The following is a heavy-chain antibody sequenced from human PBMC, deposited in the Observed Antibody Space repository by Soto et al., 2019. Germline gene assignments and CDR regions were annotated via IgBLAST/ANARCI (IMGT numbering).Heavy chain of an antibody. D-gene: IGHD3-22*01. V-gene: IGHV3-30-3*01. Sequence: PGGSLRLSCAASGFTFSSYAMHWVRQAPGKGLEWVAVISYDGSNKYYADSVKGRFTISRDNSKNTLYLQMNSLRAEDTAVYYCARDPEISRGYASGRYYYYGMDVWGQGTTVTVSS. CDR2: ISYDGSNK. J-gene: IGHJ6*02. CDR3: ARDPEISRGYASGRYYYYGMDV. CDR1: GFTFSSYA.